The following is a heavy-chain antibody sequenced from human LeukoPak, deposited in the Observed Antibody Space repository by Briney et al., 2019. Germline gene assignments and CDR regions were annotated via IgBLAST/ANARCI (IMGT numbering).Heavy chain of an antibody. D-gene: IGHD4-23*01. J-gene: IGHJ4*02. CDR3: ARSTVVTGLNDY. V-gene: IGHV3-30*04. CDR2: ISYDGSNK. CDR1: GFTFSGSA. Sequence: GGSLRLSCAASGFTFSGSAMHWVRQAPGKGLEWVAVISYDGSNKYYADSVKGRFTISRDNSKNTLYLQMNSLRAEDTAVYYCARSTVVTGLNDYWGQGTLVTVSS.